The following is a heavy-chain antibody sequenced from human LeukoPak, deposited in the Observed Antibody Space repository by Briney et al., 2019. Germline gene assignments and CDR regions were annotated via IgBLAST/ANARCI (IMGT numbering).Heavy chain of an antibody. V-gene: IGHV3-23*01. Sequence: GGSLRLSCAASGFTFSSYAMSWVRQAPGKGLEWVADISGSGTGTYYADSVKGRFTISRDNSKNTLYLQMNSLRADDTAVYYCAKGPKNGIAAAGTAFDIWGQGTMVTVSS. D-gene: IGHD6-13*01. CDR2: ISGSGTGT. J-gene: IGHJ3*02. CDR3: AKGPKNGIAAAGTAFDI. CDR1: GFTFSSYA.